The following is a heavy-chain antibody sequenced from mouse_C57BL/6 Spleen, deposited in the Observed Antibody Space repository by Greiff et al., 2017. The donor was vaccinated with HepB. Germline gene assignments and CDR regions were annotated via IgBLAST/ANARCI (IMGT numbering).Heavy chain of an antibody. V-gene: IGHV1-82*01. Sequence: VQLQQSGPELVKPGASVKISCKASGYAFSSSWMNWVKQRPGKGLEWIGRIYPGDGDTNYNGKFKGKATLTADKSSRTAYMQLSSLTSEDSAVYFCARLGLLRYFDYWGQGTTLTVSS. CDR2: IYPGDGDT. CDR3: ARLGLLRYFDY. J-gene: IGHJ2*01. D-gene: IGHD1-1*01. CDR1: GYAFSSSW.